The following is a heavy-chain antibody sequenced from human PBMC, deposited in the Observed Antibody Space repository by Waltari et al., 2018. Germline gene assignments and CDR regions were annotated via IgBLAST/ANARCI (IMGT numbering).Heavy chain of an antibody. J-gene: IGHJ3*02. CDR1: GASIRSGYYY. CDR3: ARVGLAVAGYDAFDI. Sequence: QVQLQESGPGLVRPSPTLSLTCTVSGASIRSGYYYWSWIRQPPGKGLEWIGHIYYSGTTYYDPSLKSRLAISVDTSKNQFSLNLSSVTAADTAVYFCARVGLAVAGYDAFDIWGQGTMVTVSS. CDR2: IYYSGTT. D-gene: IGHD6-13*01. V-gene: IGHV4-30-4*08.